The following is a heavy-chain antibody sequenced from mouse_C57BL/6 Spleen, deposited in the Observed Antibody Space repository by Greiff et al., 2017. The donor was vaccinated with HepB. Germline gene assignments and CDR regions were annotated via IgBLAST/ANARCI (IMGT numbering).Heavy chain of an antibody. V-gene: IGHV3-6*01. J-gene: IGHJ2*01. CDR2: ISYDGSN. D-gene: IGHD4-1*01. CDR1: GYSITSGYY. CDR3: AANWDGYFDY. Sequence: EVKLMESGPGLVKPSQSLSLTCSVTGYSITSGYYWNWIRQFPGNKLEWMGYISYDGSNNYNPSLKNRISITRDTSKNQFFLKLNSVTTEDTATYYCAANWDGYFDYWGQGTTLTVSS.